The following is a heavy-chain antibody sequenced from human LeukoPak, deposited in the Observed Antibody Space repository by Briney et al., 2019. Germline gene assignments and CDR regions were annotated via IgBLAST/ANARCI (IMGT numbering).Heavy chain of an antibody. Sequence: KPSGTLSLTCVVSGDSMTSNWWSWVRQPPGKGLEWIGEINHSGSTNYNPSLKSRVTISVDTSKNQFSLKLSSVTAADTAVYYCARSRVVPAATTYYYYYYGMDVWGQGTTVTVSS. J-gene: IGHJ6*02. V-gene: IGHV4-4*02. CDR2: INHSGST. CDR1: GDSMTSNW. D-gene: IGHD2-2*01. CDR3: ARSRVVPAATTYYYYYYGMDV.